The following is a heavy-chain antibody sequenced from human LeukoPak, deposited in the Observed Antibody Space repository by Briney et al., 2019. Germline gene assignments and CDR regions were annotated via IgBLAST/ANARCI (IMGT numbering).Heavy chain of an antibody. CDR1: GYTFTSYY. V-gene: IGHV1-69*05. D-gene: IGHD2-2*01. Sequence: GASVKVSCKASGYTFTSYYMHWVRQAPGQGLEWMGGIIPIFGTANYAQKFQGRVTITTDESTSTAYMELSSLRSEDTAVYYCATQYCSSTSCSWYFDLWGRGTLVTVSS. CDR2: IIPIFGTA. CDR3: ATQYCSSTSCSWYFDL. J-gene: IGHJ2*01.